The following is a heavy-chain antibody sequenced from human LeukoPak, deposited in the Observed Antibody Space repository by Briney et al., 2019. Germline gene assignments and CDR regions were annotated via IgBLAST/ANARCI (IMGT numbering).Heavy chain of an antibody. Sequence: GGSLRLSCAASGFTFSSYAMSWVRQAPGKGLEWVAAISGSGGSTYYADSVKGRFTISRDNSKNTLYLQMNGLRAEDTAVYYCAKDVGRAVGGTGNWFDPWGQGTLVTVSS. CDR1: GFTFSSYA. CDR3: AKDVGRAVGGTGNWFDP. D-gene: IGHD6-19*01. V-gene: IGHV3-23*01. J-gene: IGHJ5*02. CDR2: ISGSGGST.